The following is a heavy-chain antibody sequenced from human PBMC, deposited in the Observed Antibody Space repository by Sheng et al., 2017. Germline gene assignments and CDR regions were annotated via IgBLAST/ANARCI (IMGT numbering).Heavy chain of an antibody. V-gene: IGHV4-39*07. D-gene: IGHD5-12*01. CDR3: ARGHKENYLYSGWDY. Sequence: QLQLQESGPGLVKPSETLSLTCTVSGGSISISNYYWVWIRQPPGKGLEWIGTIYYNGRTYIDPPLKSRVTISVDTPKNQFSLKLTSVTAADTAVFYCARGHKENYLYSGWDYWGQGTLVTVSS. CDR1: GGSISISNYY. J-gene: IGHJ4*02. CDR2: IYYNGRT.